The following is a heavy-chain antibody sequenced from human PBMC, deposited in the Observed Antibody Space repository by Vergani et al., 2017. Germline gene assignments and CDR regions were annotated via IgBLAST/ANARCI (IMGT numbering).Heavy chain of an antibody. CDR3: VHGPLYSSVWWWGSFDI. CDR2: ISWNSNSI. V-gene: IGHV3-9*01. D-gene: IGHD3-22*01. J-gene: IGHJ3*02. CDR1: GFPFDDYA. Sequence: EVQLVESGGGLVQPGRSLRLSCAASGFPFDDYAMHWVRQAPGKGLEWVSGISWNSNSIGYADSVKGRFTISRDNAKNSLYLQMNSLRAEDTALYYCVHGPLYSSVWWWGSFDIWGQGTMVTVSS.